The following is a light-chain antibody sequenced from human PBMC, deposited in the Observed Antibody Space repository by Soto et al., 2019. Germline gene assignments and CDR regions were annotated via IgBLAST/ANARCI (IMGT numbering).Light chain of an antibody. J-gene: IGLJ1*01. CDR3: SSYTSSNTLYV. CDR2: DVN. CDR1: SREFGGYNY. Sequence: QSVLTQPASVSGSPGQSITISCTGTSREFGGYNYVSWYQQHPGKAPKLMIYDVNNRPSGVSDRFSGSKSGNTASLTISGLQAEDEADYFCSSYTSSNTLYVLGAGTKVTVL. V-gene: IGLV2-14*01.